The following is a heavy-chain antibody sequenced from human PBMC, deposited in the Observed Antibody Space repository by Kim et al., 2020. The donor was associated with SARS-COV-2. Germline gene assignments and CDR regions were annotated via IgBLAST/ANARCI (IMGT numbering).Heavy chain of an antibody. CDR1: GYRFSSYV. D-gene: IGHD6-13*01. V-gene: IGHV1-3*01. CDR3: ARGGTILAAGGVDY. Sequence: ASVKVSCKASGYRFSSYVMYWVRQAPGQRLEWMGWINAGNGNTKYSQKLEGRVTITRDTSARTAYMELSSLRSEDTAVYYCARGGTILAAGGVDYWGQGTLVTVSS. CDR2: INAGNGNT. J-gene: IGHJ4*02.